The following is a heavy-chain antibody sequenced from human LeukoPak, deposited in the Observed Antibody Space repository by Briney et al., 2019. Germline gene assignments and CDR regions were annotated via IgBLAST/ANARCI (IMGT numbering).Heavy chain of an antibody. Sequence: TGGSLRLSCAASGFTFSRYDMYWVRQAPGKGLEWVAVISYDGSNKYYADSVKGRFTISRDNSKNTLFLQMSSLRAEDTAVYYCAREGYYGSGTYFDYWGQGTLVTVSS. CDR2: ISYDGSNK. CDR3: AREGYYGSGTYFDY. D-gene: IGHD3-10*01. CDR1: GFTFSRYD. V-gene: IGHV3-30-3*01. J-gene: IGHJ4*02.